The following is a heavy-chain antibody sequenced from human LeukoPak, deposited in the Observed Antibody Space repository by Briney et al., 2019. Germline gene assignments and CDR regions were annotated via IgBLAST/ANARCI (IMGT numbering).Heavy chain of an antibody. CDR1: GFTFGDYA. Sequence: GGSLRLSCTASGFTFGDYAMSWVRQAPGKELEWVGFIRSKAYGGTTEYAASVKGRFTISRDDSKSIAHLQMNSLKTEDTAVYYCTRVVFRFGIDYWGQGTLVTVSS. J-gene: IGHJ4*02. V-gene: IGHV3-49*04. CDR2: IRSKAYGGTT. D-gene: IGHD3-10*01. CDR3: TRVVFRFGIDY.